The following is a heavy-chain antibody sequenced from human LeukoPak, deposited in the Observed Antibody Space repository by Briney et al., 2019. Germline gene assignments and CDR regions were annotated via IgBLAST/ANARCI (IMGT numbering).Heavy chain of an antibody. CDR1: GFTFSSYA. Sequence: PGGSLRLSCAASGFTFSSYAMSWVRQAPGKGLEWVANIKQDGSEKYYVDSVKGRFTISRDNAKNSLYLQMNSLRAEDTAVYYCARDLGHDVAVAPDYWGQGTLVTVSS. D-gene: IGHD6-19*01. J-gene: IGHJ4*02. CDR3: ARDLGHDVAVAPDY. V-gene: IGHV3-7*01. CDR2: IKQDGSEK.